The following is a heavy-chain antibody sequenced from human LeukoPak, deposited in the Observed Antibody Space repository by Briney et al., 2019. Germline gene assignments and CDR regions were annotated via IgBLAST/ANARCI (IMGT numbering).Heavy chain of an antibody. J-gene: IGHJ4*02. CDR1: GYTFTSYG. D-gene: IGHD6-13*01. V-gene: IGHV1-18*01. CDR3: ARDGIELAPLDY. CDR2: ISAYNGNT. Sequence: VSVKVSCKASGYTFTSYGISWVRQAPGQGLEWMGWISAYNGNTNYAQKLQGRVTMTTDTSTSTAYMEPRSPRSDDTAVYYCARDGIELAPLDYWGQGTLVTVSS.